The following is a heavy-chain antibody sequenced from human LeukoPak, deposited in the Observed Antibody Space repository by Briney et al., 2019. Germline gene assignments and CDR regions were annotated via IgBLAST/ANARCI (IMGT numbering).Heavy chain of an antibody. CDR1: GFSVSSNY. CDR3: GRSKEIGSSLA. CDR2: IYSSRTT. V-gene: IGHV3-53*01. D-gene: IGHD3-10*01. Sequence: GGSLRLSCAASGFSVSSNYMSWVRQAPGKGLEWVSVIYSSRTTYYTDSVKGRFTISRDDSKNTVYLQMSSLRVEDTAMYYCGRSKEIGSSLAWGQGTLVTVSS. J-gene: IGHJ4*02.